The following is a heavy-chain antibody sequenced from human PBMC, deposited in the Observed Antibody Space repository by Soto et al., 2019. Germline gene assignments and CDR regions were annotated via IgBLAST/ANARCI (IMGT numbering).Heavy chain of an antibody. Sequence: SETLSLTCTVSGGSISSYYWSWIRQPPGKAPEWIGYIYYSGTPNYNPSLKSRVNISVNTSKNQFSLKLSSVTAADTAVYYCARVLGYCTSASCYARFDPWGQGTLVTVSS. V-gene: IGHV4-59*01. D-gene: IGHD2-2*01. CDR3: ARVLGYCTSASCYARFDP. CDR2: IYYSGTP. J-gene: IGHJ5*02. CDR1: GGSISSYY.